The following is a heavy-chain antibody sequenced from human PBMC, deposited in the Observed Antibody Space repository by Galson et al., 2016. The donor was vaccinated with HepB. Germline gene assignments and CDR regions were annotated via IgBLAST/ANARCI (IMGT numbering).Heavy chain of an antibody. CDR3: ARGDWEYYFDY. CDR1: GYTFTSYW. D-gene: IGHD1-26*01. V-gene: IGHV5-51*01. CDR2: IYPDDSDT. Sequence: QSGAEVKKPGESLKFSCQGSGYTFTSYWIGWVRQMPGKGLEWMGIIYPDDSDTRYSPSLQGQVTISADKSLNTAYLQWSSLKASDTAMYYCARGDWEYYFDYWGQGTLVTVSS. J-gene: IGHJ4*02.